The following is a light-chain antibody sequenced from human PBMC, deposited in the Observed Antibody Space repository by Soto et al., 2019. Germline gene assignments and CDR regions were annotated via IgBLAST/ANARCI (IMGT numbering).Light chain of an antibody. CDR2: GAS. CDR3: QQYNNWPPWT. V-gene: IGKV3-15*01. J-gene: IGKJ1*01. Sequence: EIGMTQSPATLCVAPWEGAAVSGGASQRVYSNLAWYQQRPGQVPKLLIYGASTRATAIPARFSGSGSGTEFTLTISSLQSEDFAVYYCQQYNNWPPWTFGQGTKVDIK. CDR1: QRVYSN.